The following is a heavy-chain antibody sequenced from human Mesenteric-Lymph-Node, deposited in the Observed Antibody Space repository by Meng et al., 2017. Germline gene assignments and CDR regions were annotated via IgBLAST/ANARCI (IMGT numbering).Heavy chain of an antibody. J-gene: IGHJ5*02. CDR3: VRSSAWVRTGFDP. CDR2: IGHIGFT. Sequence: QPRLWERGPSWVGPPGATAPTSSGSGGANSPSGHYVGWIRRPPGKGLEWIGSIGHIGFTYYTPSLKSRVTVSIDTSRNQFSLWLTSVTAAETAVYYCVRSSAWVRTGFDPWGQGTLVTVSS. CDR1: GGANSPSGHY. V-gene: IGHV4-39*01. D-gene: IGHD6-19*01.